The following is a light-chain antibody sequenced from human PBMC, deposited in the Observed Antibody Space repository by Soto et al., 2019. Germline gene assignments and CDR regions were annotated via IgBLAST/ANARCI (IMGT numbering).Light chain of an antibody. J-gene: IGKJ1*01. Sequence: EIVMTQSPATLSVSPGERATLSCRASQSFSSNLAWYQQKPGQAPRLLIYGASTRATGIPARFSGSGSGTEFTFTISSLQSEDFAVYYCQQYNNWLGTFGQGTKVEIK. CDR2: GAS. CDR3: QQYNNWLGT. CDR1: QSFSSN. V-gene: IGKV3-15*01.